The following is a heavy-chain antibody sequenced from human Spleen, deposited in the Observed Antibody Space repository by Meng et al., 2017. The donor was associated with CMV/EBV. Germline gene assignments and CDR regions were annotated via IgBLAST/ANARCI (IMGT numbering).Heavy chain of an antibody. Sequence: GGSLRLSCTASGFTFGVYAMSWVRQAPGRGLEWVGLIRSKGYGGTTEYAASVKGRFTISRDESKSIAYLQMNSLRAEDTAVYYCAKADLAVAGRIWGQGTLVTVSS. J-gene: IGHJ4*02. CDR3: AKADLAVAGRI. D-gene: IGHD6-19*01. CDR2: IRSKGYGGTT. CDR1: GFTFGVYA. V-gene: IGHV3-49*04.